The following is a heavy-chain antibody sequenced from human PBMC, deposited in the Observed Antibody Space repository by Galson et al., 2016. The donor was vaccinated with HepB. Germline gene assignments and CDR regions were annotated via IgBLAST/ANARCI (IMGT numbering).Heavy chain of an antibody. V-gene: IGHV4-39*02. CDR1: GDSISSSSYY. D-gene: IGHD2-15*01. CDR3: AREYCNGGSCYPGVY. J-gene: IGHJ4*02. CDR2: IYYSGST. Sequence: SETLSLTCTVSGDSISSSSYYWDWIRQPPGKGLEWIGTIYYSGSTYYNPSLKSRLTMSVDTSKNQFSLKLSSVTAADTAVYYCAREYCNGGSCYPGVYWGQGTLVTVSS.